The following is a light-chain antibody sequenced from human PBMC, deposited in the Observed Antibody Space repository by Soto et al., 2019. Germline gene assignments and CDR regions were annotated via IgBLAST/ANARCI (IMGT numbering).Light chain of an antibody. V-gene: IGKV3-20*01. Sequence: EIVLTQSPATLSSSPGKRATLSCRASQTVSSKLAWYQHKPGQAPRLLIYGASSRATGIPDRFSGTVSGTDFTLTISRLEPEDFAVYYCQQYGSSPITFGQGTRLEIK. CDR3: QQYGSSPIT. CDR2: GAS. J-gene: IGKJ5*01. CDR1: QTVSSK.